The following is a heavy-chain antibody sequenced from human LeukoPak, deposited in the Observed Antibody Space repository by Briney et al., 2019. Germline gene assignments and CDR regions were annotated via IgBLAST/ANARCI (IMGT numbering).Heavy chain of an antibody. V-gene: IGHV4-39*02. J-gene: IGHJ4*02. Sequence: SETLSLTCTVSGGSLSSISSYWGWLRQPPGRGLEWLGRIYYSGGTYYNPSLKSRVTISVDTSKNHFSLKLSSVTAADTAVYYCAEYCSSTSCYGPTGYWGQGTLVTVSS. CDR2: IYYSGGT. CDR3: AEYCSSTSCYGPTGY. CDR1: GGSLSSISSY. D-gene: IGHD2-2*01.